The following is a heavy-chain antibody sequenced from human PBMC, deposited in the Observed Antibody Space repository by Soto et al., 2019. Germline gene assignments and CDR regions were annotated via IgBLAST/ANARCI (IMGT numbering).Heavy chain of an antibody. J-gene: IGHJ6*02. CDR1: GYTFTSYA. CDR2: INAGNGNT. D-gene: IGHD3-22*01. Sequence: QVQLVQSGAEVKKPGASVKVSCKASGYTFTSYAMHWVRQAPGQRLEWMGWINAGNGNTKYSQKFQGRVTITRDTSASTAYMELSSLRSEDTAVYYCAREHYYDSSGDDYGMDVWGQGTTVTVSS. CDR3: AREHYYDSSGDDYGMDV. V-gene: IGHV1-3*01.